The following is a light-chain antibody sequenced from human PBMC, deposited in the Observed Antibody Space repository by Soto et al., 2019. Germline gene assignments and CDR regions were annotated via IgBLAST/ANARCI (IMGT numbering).Light chain of an antibody. V-gene: IGKV3D-15*01. Sequence: EILMTQSPVTLSVSPGERANLSCRASESVAGHLAWYQQKPGRAPRLLIYGASSRATGIPDRFSGSGSGTDFTLTISRLEPEDVAVYYCQHYSNSPRTFGQGTKVDIK. CDR1: ESVAGH. CDR2: GAS. CDR3: QHYSNSPRT. J-gene: IGKJ1*01.